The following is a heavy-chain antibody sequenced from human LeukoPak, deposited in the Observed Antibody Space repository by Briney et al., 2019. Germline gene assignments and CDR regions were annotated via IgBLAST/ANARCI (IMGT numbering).Heavy chain of an antibody. CDR1: GYTFTSYG. CDR2: ISAYNGNT. CDR3: ARDSCSSTSCYSFPRYMDV. Sequence: ASVKVSCRASGYTFTSYGISWVRQAPGQGLEWMGWISAYNGNTNYAQKLQGRVTMTTDTSTSTAYMELRSLRSDDTAVYYCARDSCSSTSCYSFPRYMDVWGKGTTVTVSS. D-gene: IGHD2-2*01. J-gene: IGHJ6*03. V-gene: IGHV1-18*01.